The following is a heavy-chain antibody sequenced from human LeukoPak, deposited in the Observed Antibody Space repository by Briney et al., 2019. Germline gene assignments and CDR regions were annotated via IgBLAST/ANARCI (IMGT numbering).Heavy chain of an antibody. Sequence: GASVKVSCKASGYTFTGYYMHWVRQAPGQGLEWMGWINPNSGGTNYAQKFQGRVTMTRDTSISTAYMELSRLRSDDTAVYYCAIGLAYCGGDCPFEYWGQGTLVTVSS. CDR1: GYTFTGYY. V-gene: IGHV1-2*02. D-gene: IGHD2-21*02. J-gene: IGHJ4*02. CDR3: AIGLAYCGGDCPFEY. CDR2: INPNSGGT.